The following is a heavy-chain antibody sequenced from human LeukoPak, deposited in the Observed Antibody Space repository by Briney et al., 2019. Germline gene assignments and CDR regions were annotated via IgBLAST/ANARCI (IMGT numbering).Heavy chain of an antibody. D-gene: IGHD3-22*01. J-gene: IGHJ1*01. Sequence: GGSLRLSCAASGFTFSSYAMSWVRQAPGKGLEWVSAISGSGGSTYYADSVKGRFTISRDNSKNTLYPEMSSLRIEDTAVYYCAKDPYSSRMEYFQQWGQGTLVIVSS. V-gene: IGHV3-23*01. CDR3: AKDPYSSRMEYFQQ. CDR1: GFTFSSYA. CDR2: ISGSGGST.